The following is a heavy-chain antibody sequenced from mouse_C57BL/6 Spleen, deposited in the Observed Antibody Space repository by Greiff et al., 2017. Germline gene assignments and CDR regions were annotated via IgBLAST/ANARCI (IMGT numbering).Heavy chain of an antibody. CDR2: ISSGGDYI. CDR3: TRDHIYYYGSSLSYSYAMDY. D-gene: IGHD1-1*01. CDR1: GFTFSSSA. V-gene: IGHV5-9-1*02. Sequence: EVKLMESGAGLVTPGGSLKLSCAASGFTFSSSAMSWVRQTPEKRLEWVAYISSGGDYIYYADTVKGRITISSDNARNTLYLQMSSLKSEDTAMYYCTRDHIYYYGSSLSYSYAMDYWGQGTSVTFSS. J-gene: IGHJ4*01.